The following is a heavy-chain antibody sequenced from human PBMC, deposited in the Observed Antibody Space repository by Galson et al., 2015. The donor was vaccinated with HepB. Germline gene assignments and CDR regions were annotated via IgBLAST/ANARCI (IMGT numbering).Heavy chain of an antibody. CDR3: AQLGTGY. J-gene: IGHJ4*02. CDR2: IYGGGNT. V-gene: IGHV3-53*01. Sequence: LRLSCAASGFTVSSNYMNWVRQAPGKGLEWVSVIYGGGNTYHADSVKGRFTISRDNSKNTLYLQMNSLRADDTAVYYCAQLGTGYWGRGTLVTVSS. CDR1: GFTVSSNY. D-gene: IGHD7-27*01.